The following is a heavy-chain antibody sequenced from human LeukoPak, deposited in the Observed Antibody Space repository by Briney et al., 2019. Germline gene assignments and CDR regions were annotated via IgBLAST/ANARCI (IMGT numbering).Heavy chain of an antibody. CDR2: INHSGST. D-gene: IGHD1-26*01. CDR1: GGSFSGYY. V-gene: IGHV4-34*01. J-gene: IGHJ4*02. Sequence: SETLSLTCAVYGGSFSGYYWSWIRQPPGKGLEWIGEINHSGSTNYNPSLKSRVTISVDTSKNQFSLKLSSVAAADTAVYYCARGQTIVGATGDFWGQGTLVTVSS. CDR3: ARGQTIVGATGDF.